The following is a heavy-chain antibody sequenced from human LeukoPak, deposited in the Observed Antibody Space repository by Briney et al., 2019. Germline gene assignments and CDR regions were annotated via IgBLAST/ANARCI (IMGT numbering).Heavy chain of an antibody. Sequence: PSETLSLTCTVSGASISSNNWWGWVRQSPEKGLEWIGDVYHTGGVIFTPSLESRLSLSVDKSKNQFSLKLSSVTAADTAVYYCARGVVIAPQTFDYWGQGTLVTVSS. J-gene: IGHJ4*02. CDR1: GASISSNNW. V-gene: IGHV4-4*02. CDR2: VYHTGGV. D-gene: IGHD2-21*01. CDR3: ARGVVIAPQTFDY.